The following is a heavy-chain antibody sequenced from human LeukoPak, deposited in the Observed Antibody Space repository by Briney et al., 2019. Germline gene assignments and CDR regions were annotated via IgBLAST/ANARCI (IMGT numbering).Heavy chain of an antibody. CDR1: GFTFSTYE. V-gene: IGHV3-21*01. CDR2: ISSSSSYI. CDR3: ARGQLYYDSSGFDY. Sequence: GGSLRLSCAASGFTFSTYEMNWVRQAPGKGLEWVSSISSSSSYIYYVDSVKGRFTISRDNAKNSLYLQMNSLRAEDTAVYYCARGQLYYDSSGFDYWGQGTLVTVSS. D-gene: IGHD3-22*01. J-gene: IGHJ4*02.